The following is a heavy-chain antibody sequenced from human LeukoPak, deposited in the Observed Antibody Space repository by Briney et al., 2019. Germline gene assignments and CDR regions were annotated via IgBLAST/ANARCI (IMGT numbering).Heavy chain of an antibody. CDR1: GFTFSSYS. Sequence: GGSLRLSCAASGFTFSSYSMNWVRQAPGKGLEWVSYISSSSTIYYADSVKGRFTISRDNAKNSLYLQMNSLRAEDTAVYYCARVRRDGYGYFDYWGQGTLVTVSS. D-gene: IGHD5-24*01. J-gene: IGHJ4*02. CDR2: ISSSSTI. V-gene: IGHV3-48*04. CDR3: ARVRRDGYGYFDY.